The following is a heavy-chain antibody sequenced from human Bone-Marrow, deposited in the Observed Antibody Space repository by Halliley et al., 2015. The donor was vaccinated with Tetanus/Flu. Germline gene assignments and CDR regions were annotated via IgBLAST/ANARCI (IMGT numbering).Heavy chain of an antibody. CDR2: IYYSGST. CDR1: GGSIKSGGLY. J-gene: IGHJ4*02. CDR3: ARGNYYYGSGAHFDY. Sequence: TLSLTCTVSGGSIKSGGLYLRRVRPPPGEGPGWIGFIYYSGSTYYNPSLKSLVTISVDTSKNRFSLKLTSVTAADTAVYYCARGNYYYGSGAHFDYWGQGTLVTVSS. V-gene: IGHV4-31*01. D-gene: IGHD3-10*01.